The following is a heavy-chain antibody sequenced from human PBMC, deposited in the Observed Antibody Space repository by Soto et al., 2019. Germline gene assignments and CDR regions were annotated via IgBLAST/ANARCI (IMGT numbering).Heavy chain of an antibody. V-gene: IGHV4-59*01. CDR1: GGSISSYY. D-gene: IGHD6-13*01. Sequence: SETLSLTCTVSGGSISSYYWSWIRQPPGKGLEWIGYIYYSGSTNYNPSLKSRVTISVDTSKNQFSLKLSSVTAADTAVYYCARDDYSSSWYGVLRPRYGMDVWGHGTTVTVSS. CDR2: IYYSGST. J-gene: IGHJ6*02. CDR3: ARDDYSSSWYGVLRPRYGMDV.